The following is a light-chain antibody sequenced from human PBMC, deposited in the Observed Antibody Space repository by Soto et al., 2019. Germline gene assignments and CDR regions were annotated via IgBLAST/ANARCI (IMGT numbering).Light chain of an antibody. CDR1: QSVIADY. J-gene: IGKJ1*01. CDR3: QQYGSSPQT. Sequence: NVLTQSPGTLSLSPGERTTLSCRASQSVIADYLAWYQQQPGQAPRLLIYGASSRATGIPDRFSGSGSGTDFTLTISRLEAEDSAVYYCQQYGSSPQTFGQGTQVEI. V-gene: IGKV3-20*01. CDR2: GAS.